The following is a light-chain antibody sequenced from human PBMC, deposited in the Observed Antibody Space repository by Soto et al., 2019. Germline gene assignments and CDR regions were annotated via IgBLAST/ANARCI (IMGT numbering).Light chain of an antibody. CDR1: QSVSSS. V-gene: IGKV3-20*01. CDR3: QQYGSSGT. Sequence: EIVLTQSPSTLSLSHGERATLSCRASQSVSSSLAWYQQKPGQAPRLLMYEASNRATGIPARFSGSGSGTDFTLTISRLEPEDFAVYYCQQYGSSGTFGQGTKVDI. CDR2: EAS. J-gene: IGKJ1*01.